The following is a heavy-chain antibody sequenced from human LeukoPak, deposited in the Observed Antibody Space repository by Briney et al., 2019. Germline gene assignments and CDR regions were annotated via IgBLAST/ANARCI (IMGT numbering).Heavy chain of an antibody. CDR3: ARGPAPYSSSWGVFDY. V-gene: IGHV4-61*02. D-gene: IGHD6-6*01. Sequence: PSETLSLTCTVSGGSISSGSYYWSWIRQPAGKGLEWIGRIYTSGSTNYNPSLKSRVTISVDTSKNQFSLKLSSVTAADTAVYYCARGPAPYSSSWGVFDYWGQGTLVTVSS. CDR1: GGSISSGSYY. CDR2: IYTSGST. J-gene: IGHJ4*02.